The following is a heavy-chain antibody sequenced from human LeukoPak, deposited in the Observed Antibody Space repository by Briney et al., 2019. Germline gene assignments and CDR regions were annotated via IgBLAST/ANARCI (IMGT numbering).Heavy chain of an antibody. D-gene: IGHD1-26*01. V-gene: IGHV1-18*01. CDR2: ISAYNGNT. CDR3: ARDRGELHLDY. CDR1: GYTFTSYG. J-gene: IGHJ4*02. Sequence: GASVKVSCKASGYTFTSYGISWVRQAPGQGLEWMGWISAYNGNTNFAQKLQGRVTMTTDTSTSTAYMELKTLRSDDTAVYYCARDRGELHLDYWGQGTLVTVSS.